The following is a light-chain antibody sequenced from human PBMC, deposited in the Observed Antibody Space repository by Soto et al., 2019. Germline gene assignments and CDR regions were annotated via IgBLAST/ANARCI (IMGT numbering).Light chain of an antibody. V-gene: IGKV1-33*01. CDR3: QQRHNLPPT. J-gene: IGKJ3*01. Sequence: DIQMTQSPSSLSASVGDRVTITCQASQDVRKYLSWYQQKARKAPKLLIYDASNLVTGVPSRFSGSGSGTDFTFTISSLQPEDIATYYCQQRHNLPPTFGPGAKVDIK. CDR1: QDVRKY. CDR2: DAS.